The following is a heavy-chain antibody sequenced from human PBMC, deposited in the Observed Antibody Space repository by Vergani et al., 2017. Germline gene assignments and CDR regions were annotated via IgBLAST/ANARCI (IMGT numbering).Heavy chain of an antibody. CDR2: ISSSSSTI. CDR1: GFTFSSYS. J-gene: IGHJ3*02. CDR3: ARDWPHYDILTGGDAFDI. D-gene: IGHD3-9*01. Sequence: VQLVESGGGLVQPGGSLRLSCAASGFTFSSYSMNWVRQAPGQGLEWVSYISSSSSTIYYADSVKGRFTISRDNAKNSLYLQMNSLRAEDTAVYYCARDWPHYDILTGGDAFDIWGQGTMVTVSS. V-gene: IGHV3-48*04.